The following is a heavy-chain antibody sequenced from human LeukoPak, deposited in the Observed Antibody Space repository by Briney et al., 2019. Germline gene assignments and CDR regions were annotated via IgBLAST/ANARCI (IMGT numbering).Heavy chain of an antibody. D-gene: IGHD3-22*01. Sequence: SETLSLTCAVSGYSISSGYYWGRIRQPPGKGLEWIGYIYYSGSTNYNPSLKSRVTISVDTSKNQFSLKLSSVTAADTAVYYCARVSIIVIRGSHWFDPWGQGTLVTVSS. CDR3: ARVSIIVIRGSHWFDP. CDR1: GYSISSGYY. V-gene: IGHV4-61*01. J-gene: IGHJ5*02. CDR2: IYYSGST.